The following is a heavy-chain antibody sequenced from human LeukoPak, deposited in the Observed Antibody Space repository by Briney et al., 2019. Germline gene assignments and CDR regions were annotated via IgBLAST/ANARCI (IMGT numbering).Heavy chain of an antibody. CDR1: GFTFSNAW. Sequence: GGSLRLSCAASGFTFSNAWMSWVRQAPGKGLEWVANIKQDGSEKYYVDSVKGRFTISRDNAKNSLYLQMNSLRAEETAVYYCARRPGSPDYWGQGTLVTVSS. CDR3: ARRPGSPDY. J-gene: IGHJ4*02. V-gene: IGHV3-7*01. D-gene: IGHD3-10*01. CDR2: IKQDGSEK.